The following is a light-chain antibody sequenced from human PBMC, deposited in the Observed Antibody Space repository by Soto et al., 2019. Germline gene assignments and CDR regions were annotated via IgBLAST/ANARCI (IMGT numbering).Light chain of an antibody. CDR3: AAWDDSLNGYV. V-gene: IGLV1-44*01. J-gene: IGLJ1*01. Sequence: QSVLTQPPSASGTPGQRVTSSCSGSSSNIGSNTVNLYKHLPGTATKLLIYRNNERPSGVPDRFSGSKSGTSASLAISGLQSEDEADYYCAAWDDSLNGYVFGTGTKVTVL. CDR1: SSNIGSNT. CDR2: RNN.